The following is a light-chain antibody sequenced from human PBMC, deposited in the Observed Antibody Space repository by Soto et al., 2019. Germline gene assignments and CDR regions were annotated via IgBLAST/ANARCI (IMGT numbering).Light chain of an antibody. CDR1: HDIGTY. CDR3: QQYNSYPWT. V-gene: IGKV1-17*01. Sequence: DFQLTQSPSSLSASVGDRVTVACRASHDIGTYLNWYQQKPGKAPNLLIYAASNLQSEVPSRFSGSGSGTEFTLTISSLQPDDFATYYCQQYNSYPWTF. J-gene: IGKJ1*01. CDR2: AAS.